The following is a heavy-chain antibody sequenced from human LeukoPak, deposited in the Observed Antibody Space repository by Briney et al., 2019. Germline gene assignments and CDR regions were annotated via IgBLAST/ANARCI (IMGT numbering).Heavy chain of an antibody. CDR3: ARGAYCSSTSCYHPASLKDY. D-gene: IGHD2-2*01. J-gene: IGHJ4*02. CDR1: GSTFTSYY. V-gene: IGHV1-46*01. Sequence: VASVNVSFKAFGSTFTSYYMHWVRQAPGQGLEWMGIINPSGDSTNYAQKFKGRVTMTRDTSTSTVYMELSSLRSVDTAVYYCARGAYCSSTSCYHPASLKDYWGQGTLVTVSS. CDR2: INPSGDST.